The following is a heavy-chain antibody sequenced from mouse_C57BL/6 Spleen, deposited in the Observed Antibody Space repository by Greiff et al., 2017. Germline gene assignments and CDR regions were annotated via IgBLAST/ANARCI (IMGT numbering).Heavy chain of an antibody. CDR3: ARMGTTVVAGDY. Sequence: QVQLQQPGAELARPGASVKLSCKASGYTFTSYGISWVKQRTGQGLEWIGEIYPRSGNTYYNEQFKGKATLTADKSSSTAYMELRSLTSEDSAVYFCARMGTTVVAGDYWGQGTSVTVSS. J-gene: IGHJ4*01. V-gene: IGHV1-81*01. CDR1: GYTFTSYG. D-gene: IGHD1-1*01. CDR2: IYPRSGNT.